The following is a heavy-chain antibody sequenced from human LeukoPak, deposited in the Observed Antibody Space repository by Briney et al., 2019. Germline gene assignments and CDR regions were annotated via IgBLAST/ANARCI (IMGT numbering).Heavy chain of an antibody. D-gene: IGHD2-2*01. CDR3: ARDSSCSSTSCYYYYYGMDV. J-gene: IGHJ6*02. CDR1: GGTFSSYA. Sequence: ASVKVSCKASGGTFSSYAISWVRQAPGQGLEWMGGIIPIVGTANYAQKFQGRVTITADESTSTAYMELSSLRSEDTAVYYCARDSSCSSTSCYYYYYGMDVWGQGTTVTVSS. V-gene: IGHV1-69*13. CDR2: IIPIVGTA.